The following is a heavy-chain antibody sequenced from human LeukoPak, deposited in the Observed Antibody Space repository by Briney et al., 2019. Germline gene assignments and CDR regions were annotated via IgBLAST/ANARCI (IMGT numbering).Heavy chain of an antibody. CDR2: ISWNSGSI. Sequence: GRSLRLSCAASGFTFDDYAMHWVRQAPGKGLEWVPGISWNSGSIGYADSVKGRFTISRDDAKNSLYLQMNSLRAEDTALYYCAKEPSVGGVDYWGQGTLVTVSS. CDR1: GFTFDDYA. J-gene: IGHJ4*02. D-gene: IGHD2-21*01. CDR3: AKEPSVGGVDY. V-gene: IGHV3-9*01.